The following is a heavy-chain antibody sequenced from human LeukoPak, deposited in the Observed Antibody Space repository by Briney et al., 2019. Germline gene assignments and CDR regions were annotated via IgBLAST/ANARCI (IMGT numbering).Heavy chain of an antibody. CDR1: GYTFTSYY. V-gene: IGHV1-46*01. CDR2: INPSGGST. D-gene: IGHD2-15*01. J-gene: IGHJ4*02. CDR3: ARDRDLYCSGGSCYPGYFDY. Sequence: ASVKVSCKASGYTFTSYYMHGVRQAPGQGLEWMGIINPSGGSTSYAQKFQGRVTMTRDTSTSTVYMELSSRRSEDTAVYYCARDRDLYCSGGSCYPGYFDYWGQGTLVTVSS.